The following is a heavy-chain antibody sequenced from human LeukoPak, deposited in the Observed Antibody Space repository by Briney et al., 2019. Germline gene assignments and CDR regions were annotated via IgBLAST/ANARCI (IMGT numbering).Heavy chain of an antibody. J-gene: IGHJ4*02. CDR1: GYTFTGYY. CDR2: INPNSGGT. Sequence: ASVKVSCKASGYTFTGYYMHWVRQAPGQGLEWMGRINPNSGGTNYAQKFQGRVTMTRDTSISTAYMELSRLRSDDTAVYYCARDLAAAGIAGFRDYWDRGTLVTVSS. V-gene: IGHV1-2*06. CDR3: ARDLAAAGIAGFRDY. D-gene: IGHD6-13*01.